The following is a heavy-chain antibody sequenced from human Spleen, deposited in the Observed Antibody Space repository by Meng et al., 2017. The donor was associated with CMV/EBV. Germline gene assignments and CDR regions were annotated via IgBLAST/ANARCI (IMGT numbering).Heavy chain of an antibody. D-gene: IGHD2-2*02. Sequence: GGSLRLSCAASGFTFDDYAMHWVRQAPGKGLEWVSYISSGSTIYYADSVKGRFTISRDNAKNSLYLQMNSLRAEDTAVYYCARSRVGSAAIPGDYGGQGTLVTVSS. CDR3: ARSRVGSAAIPGDY. V-gene: IGHV3-69-1*02. J-gene: IGHJ4*02. CDR2: ISSGSTI. CDR1: GFTFDDYA.